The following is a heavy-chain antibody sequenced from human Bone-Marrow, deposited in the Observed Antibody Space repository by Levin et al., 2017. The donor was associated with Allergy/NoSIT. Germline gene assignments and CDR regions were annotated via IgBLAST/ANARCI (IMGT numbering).Heavy chain of an antibody. CDR2: ISNTGGLT. Sequence: GVSLKISCAASGFTFSNHGMVWVRQAPGKGLEWVSSISNTGGLTYYADSVKGRFTISRDNSKNALYLQMSSLRAEDTAVYYCAKIGVTGLWYFDYWGQGTLVTVSS. V-gene: IGHV3-23*01. D-gene: IGHD6-19*01. CDR3: AKIGVTGLWYFDY. CDR1: GFTFSNHG. J-gene: IGHJ4*02.